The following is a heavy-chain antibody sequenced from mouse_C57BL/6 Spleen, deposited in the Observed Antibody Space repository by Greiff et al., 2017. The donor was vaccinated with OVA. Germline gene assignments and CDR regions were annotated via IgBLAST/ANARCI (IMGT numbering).Heavy chain of an antibody. V-gene: IGHV1-82*01. J-gene: IGHJ3*01. CDR3: ARSKANSFAY. CDR1: GYAFSSSW. CDR2: IYPGDGDT. D-gene: IGHD4-1*01. Sequence: QVQLKQSGPELVKPGASVKISCKASGYAFSSSWMNWVKQRPGKGLEWIGRIYPGDGDTNYNGKVKGKATLTADKSSSTAYMQLSSLTSEDSAVYFCARSKANSFAYWGQGTLVTVSA.